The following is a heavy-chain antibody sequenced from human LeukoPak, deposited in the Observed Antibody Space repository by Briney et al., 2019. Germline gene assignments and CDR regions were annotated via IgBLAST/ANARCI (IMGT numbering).Heavy chain of an antibody. J-gene: IGHJ4*02. CDR2: IKEDGSEN. V-gene: IGHV3-7*01. CDR3: ARQRYSDY. CDR1: GLTFSRYW. Sequence: GSLRLPCAASGLTFSRYWMTWVRQAPGKGLEWVANIKEDGSENSYVESVKGRFTISRDNAKNSLYLQLNSLRAEDTAVYFCARQRYSDYWGQGTLVTVSS. D-gene: IGHD1-1*01.